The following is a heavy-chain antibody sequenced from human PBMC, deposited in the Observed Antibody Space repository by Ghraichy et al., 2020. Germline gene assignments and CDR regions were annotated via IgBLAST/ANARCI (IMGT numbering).Heavy chain of an antibody. CDR1: GYTFTAYY. V-gene: IGHV1-2*02. D-gene: IGHD4-17*01. CDR3: ARDRVPYTVTGWLDP. CDR2: INPNSGDT. Sequence: ASVKVSCKASGYTFTAYYMHWVRQAPGQGLEWMGWINPNSGDTNYAQKFQGRVSMTRDTSSSTAYMELRSLRSDDTAIYYCARDRVPYTVTGWLDPWGQGTLVSVSS. J-gene: IGHJ5*02.